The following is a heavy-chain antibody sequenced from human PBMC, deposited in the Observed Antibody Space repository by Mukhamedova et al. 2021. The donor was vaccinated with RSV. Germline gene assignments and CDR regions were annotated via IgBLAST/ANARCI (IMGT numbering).Heavy chain of an antibody. V-gene: IGHV1-69*01. Sequence: YMGRVTITADESTSTAYMELSSLRSEDTAVYYCARVSIVGATLDYWGQGTLVTVSS. D-gene: IGHD1-26*01. CDR3: ARVSIVGATLDY. J-gene: IGHJ4*02.